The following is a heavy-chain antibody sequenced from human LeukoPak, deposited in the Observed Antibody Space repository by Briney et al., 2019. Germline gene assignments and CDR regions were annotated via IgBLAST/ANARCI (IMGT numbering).Heavy chain of an antibody. CDR2: ISGSGGST. Sequence: GGSLRLSCAASGFTFSSYATSWVRQAPGKGLEWVSAISGSGGSTYYADSVKGRFTISRDNSKNTLYLQMNSLRAEDTAVYYRANAYRTGDYYYGMDVWGQGTTVTVSS. V-gene: IGHV3-23*01. CDR1: GFTFSSYA. D-gene: IGHD7-27*01. J-gene: IGHJ6*02. CDR3: ANAYRTGDYYYGMDV.